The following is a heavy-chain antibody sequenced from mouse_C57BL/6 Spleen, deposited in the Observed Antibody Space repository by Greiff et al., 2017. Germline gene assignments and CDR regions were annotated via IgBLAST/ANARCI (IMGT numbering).Heavy chain of an antibody. D-gene: IGHD4-1*02. CDR1: GFTFSSYA. J-gene: IGHJ4*01. CDR3: ARDPTGTDAMYY. Sequence: EVQGVESGGGLVKPGGSLKLSCAASGFTFSSYAMSWVRQTPEKRLEWVATISDGGSYTYYPDNVKGRFTISRDNAKNNLYLQMSHLKSEDTAIYYCARDPTGTDAMYYWGQGTSVTVSS. CDR2: ISDGGSYT. V-gene: IGHV5-4*01.